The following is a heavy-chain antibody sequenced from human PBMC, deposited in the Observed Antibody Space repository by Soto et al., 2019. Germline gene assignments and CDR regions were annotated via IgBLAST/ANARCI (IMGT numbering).Heavy chain of an antibody. Sequence: SETLSLTCTVSGGSISSYYWSWIRQSPGKGLEWIGNIYYSGSTNYNPSLKSRVTISVDTSKNQFSLKLSSVTAADTAVYYCARAPRGNYGYPSYFDYWGQGTLVTVSS. D-gene: IGHD3-10*01. J-gene: IGHJ4*02. CDR3: ARAPRGNYGYPSYFDY. CDR2: IYYSGST. CDR1: GGSISSYY. V-gene: IGHV4-59*01.